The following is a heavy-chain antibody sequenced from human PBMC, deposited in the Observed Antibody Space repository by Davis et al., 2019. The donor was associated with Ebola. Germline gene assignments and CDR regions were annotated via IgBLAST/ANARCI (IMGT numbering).Heavy chain of an antibody. Sequence: SETLSLTCTVSGGSISSSSYYWGWIRQPPGKGLEWIGSIYYSGSTYYNPSLKSRVTISVDTSKNQFSLKLSSVTAADTAVYYCARRYDFWSGYSPRAYNWFDPWGQGTLVTVSS. CDR3: ARRYDFWSGYSPRAYNWFDP. J-gene: IGHJ5*02. V-gene: IGHV4-39*01. CDR1: GGSISSSSYY. CDR2: IYYSGST. D-gene: IGHD3-3*01.